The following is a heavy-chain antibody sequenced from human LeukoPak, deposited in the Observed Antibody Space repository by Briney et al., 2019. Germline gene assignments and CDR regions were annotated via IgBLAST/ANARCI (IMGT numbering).Heavy chain of an antibody. J-gene: IGHJ4*02. CDR1: GFSFSSYE. CDR2: IGSSGSTV. CDR3: AEPRAYSSGWYVDY. V-gene: IGHV3-48*03. Sequence: GGSLRLSCAASGFSFSSYEMNWVRQAPGKGLEWVSYIGSSGSTVYYADSVKGRFTISRDNSKNTLYLQMNSLRAEDTAVHYCAEPRAYSSGWYVDYWGQGTLVTVSS. D-gene: IGHD6-19*01.